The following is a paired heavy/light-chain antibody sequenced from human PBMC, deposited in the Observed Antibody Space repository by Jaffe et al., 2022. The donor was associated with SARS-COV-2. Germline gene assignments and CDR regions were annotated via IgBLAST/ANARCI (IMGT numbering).Heavy chain of an antibody. CDR1: GDSISSGRD. Sequence: QVQLQESGPGLVKPSQTLSLICTVSGDSISSGRDWNWIRQSAGKGLEWIGRVYASGGNTYNPSLKSRVTMSVDTSKNQFSLQLNSVTAADTAVYYCARGPLGDDTNRWVLDPWGQGTLVTVSS. D-gene: IGHD3-16*01. CDR2: VYASGGN. J-gene: IGHJ5*02. V-gene: IGHV4-61*02. CDR3: ARGPLGDDTNRWVLDP.
Light chain of an antibody. CDR3: QQYHAWVT. J-gene: IGKJ4*01. V-gene: IGKV3-15*01. CDR1: QSISTS. Sequence: EIVMTQSPATLSVSPGERATLSCRASQSISTSLAWYQQKPGQTPRLLIYGASTRATGIPARFSGSGSGTEFTLTISSLQSEDFAVYYCQQYHAWVTFGGGTEVEIK. CDR2: GAS.